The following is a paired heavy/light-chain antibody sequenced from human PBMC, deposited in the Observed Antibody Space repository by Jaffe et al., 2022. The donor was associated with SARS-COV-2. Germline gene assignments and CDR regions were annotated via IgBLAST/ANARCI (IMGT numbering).Heavy chain of an antibody. J-gene: IGHJ4*02. CDR2: ISGSGRGI. CDR1: GFTFSSYA. Sequence: EVQLLESGGGLVQPGGSLRLSCAASGFTFSSYAMSWVRQAPGKGLEWVSVISGSGRGIYYADSVKGRFSISRDNSKNTLYLQMNSLRAEDTALYYCARDLGGGDPSGGSSLGYWGQGTLVTVSS. D-gene: IGHD2-15*01. CDR3: ARDLGGGDPSGGSSLGY. V-gene: IGHV3-23*01.
Light chain of an antibody. Sequence: QSVLTQPPSVSEAPRQRVTISCSGSSSNIGNNAVNWYQQLPGKAPKLLIYYDDLLPSGVSDRFSGSKSGTSASLAISGLQSEDEADYYCAAWDDSLNAVVFGGGTKLTVL. CDR2: YDD. CDR3: AAWDDSLNAVV. J-gene: IGLJ2*01. V-gene: IGLV1-36*01. CDR1: SSNIGNNA.